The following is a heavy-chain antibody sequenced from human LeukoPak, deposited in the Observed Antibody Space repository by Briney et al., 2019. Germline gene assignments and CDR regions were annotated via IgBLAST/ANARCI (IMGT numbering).Heavy chain of an antibody. J-gene: IGHJ4*02. CDR3: AREYYYDSSGYTSYYFDY. D-gene: IGHD3-22*01. CDR2: IIPIFGTA. V-gene: IGHV1-69*05. CDR1: GGTFSSYV. Sequence: SVKVSCKPSGGTFSSYVISWVRQAPGQGREWMGGIIPIFGTANYAQKFQGRVTITTDESTSTAYLELSSPRSEDTAVYYCAREYYYDSSGYTSYYFDYWGQGTLVTVSS.